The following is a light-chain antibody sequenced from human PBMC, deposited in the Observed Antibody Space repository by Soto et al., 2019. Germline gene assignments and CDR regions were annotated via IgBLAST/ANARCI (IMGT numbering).Light chain of an antibody. CDR1: QDINNW. J-gene: IGKJ4*01. V-gene: IGKV1D-12*01. CDR3: QQANSFPLT. CDR2: TTS. Sequence: DIQMTQSPSSVSASVGDRVTITCRASQDINNWLAWYQQKPGKPPKLLIYTTSSLQSGVPSRFSGSGSGTDFTLTISSLQPEDFATYYCQQANSFPLTFGGGTKVEIK.